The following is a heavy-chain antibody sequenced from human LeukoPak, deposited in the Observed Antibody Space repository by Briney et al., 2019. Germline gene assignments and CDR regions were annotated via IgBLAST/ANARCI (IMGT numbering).Heavy chain of an antibody. CDR2: IYTSGNT. CDR1: GGSIGSYY. V-gene: IGHV4-4*07. Sequence: SETLSLTCTVSGGSIGSYYWSWIRQPAGKGLEWLGRIYTSGNTNYNPSLKSRVTMSVDTSKNQFSLKLSSVTAADTAVYYCARGTEIQLNSYYYYYIDVWGKGTTVTVSS. D-gene: IGHD5-18*01. J-gene: IGHJ6*03. CDR3: ARGTEIQLNSYYYYYIDV.